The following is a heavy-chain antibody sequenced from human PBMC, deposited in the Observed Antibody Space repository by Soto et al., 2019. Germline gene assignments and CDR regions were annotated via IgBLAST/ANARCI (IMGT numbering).Heavy chain of an antibody. CDR2: ISAYNGNT. CDR1: GYTFTSCG. Sequence: QVQLVQSGAEVKKPGASVEVSCKASGYTFTSCGIIWVRQPPGQGLEGMGWISAYNGNTNYAQKLQGRVTMTTDTSTSTAYMELRSLRSDDTAVYYCARGNDYYDSSGYYSYWGQGTLVTVSS. CDR3: ARGNDYYDSSGYYSY. D-gene: IGHD3-22*01. V-gene: IGHV1-18*01. J-gene: IGHJ4*02.